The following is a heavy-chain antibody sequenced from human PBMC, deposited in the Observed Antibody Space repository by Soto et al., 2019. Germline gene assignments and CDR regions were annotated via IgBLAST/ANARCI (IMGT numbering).Heavy chain of an antibody. CDR3: ARHTRWYSYFDY. CDR1: GGSISSSSYY. V-gene: IGHV4-39*01. CDR2: IYYSGST. J-gene: IGHJ4*02. Sequence: QLQLQESGPGLVKPSETLSLTCTVSGGSISSSSYYWGWIRQPPGKGLEWIGSIYYSGSTYYNPSLKSRVTISVDTSKNQFSLKLSSVTAADTAVYYCARHTRWYSYFDYWGQGTLVTVSS. D-gene: IGHD2-15*01.